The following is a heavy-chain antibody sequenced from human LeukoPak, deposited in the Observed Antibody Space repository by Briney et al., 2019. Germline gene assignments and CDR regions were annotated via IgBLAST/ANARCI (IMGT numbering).Heavy chain of an antibody. V-gene: IGHV3-7*01. CDR1: GLIFSYYC. J-gene: IGHJ4*02. CDR2: IKQDGSER. CDR3: ARDHRFIPALMDY. D-gene: IGHD6-6*01. Sequence: GGSVRLSCAATGLIFSYYCRSWVRQAGGRGRDGVANIKQDGSERYYVDSVKGRFTISRDNANNSLDLQMDSLRAEDTAVYYCARDHRFIPALMDYWGQGILVAVSS.